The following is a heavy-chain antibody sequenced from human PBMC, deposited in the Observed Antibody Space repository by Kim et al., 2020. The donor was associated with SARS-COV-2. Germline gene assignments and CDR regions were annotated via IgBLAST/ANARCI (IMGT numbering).Heavy chain of an antibody. D-gene: IGHD3-22*01. CDR1: GYTFTSYG. V-gene: IGHV1-18*01. CDR2: INAYNGNT. Sequence: ASVKVSCKASGYTFTSYGISWVRQAPGQGLEWMGWINAYNGNTNYAQNLQGRVTMTTDTSTSTAYMELRSLRSDDTAVYYCASWLSCSSTSCYHYDSSGYYYSWGQGTLVTVSS. J-gene: IGHJ4*02. CDR3: ASWLSCSSTSCYHYDSSGYYYS.